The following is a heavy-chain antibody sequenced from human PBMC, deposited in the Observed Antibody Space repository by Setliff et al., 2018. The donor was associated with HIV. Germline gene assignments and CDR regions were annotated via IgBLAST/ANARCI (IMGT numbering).Heavy chain of an antibody. V-gene: IGHV1-2*02. CDR2: ITPNSGGT. CDR3: ARDHGMWDYGGNVLLREYFLH. D-gene: IGHD4-17*01. CDR1: GYTFTGCY. Sequence: ASVKVSCKASGYTFTGCYMHWVRQAPGQGLEWMGWITPNSGGTNYAQKFQGRVTMTRDTSISTAYMELSRLRSDDTAVYYCARDHGMWDYGGNVLLREYFLHWGQGTLVTVSS. J-gene: IGHJ1*01.